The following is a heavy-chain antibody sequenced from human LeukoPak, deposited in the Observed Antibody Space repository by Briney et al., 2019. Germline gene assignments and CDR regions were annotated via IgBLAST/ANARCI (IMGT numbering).Heavy chain of an antibody. V-gene: IGHV3-74*01. CDR3: ARVGGSNAFDI. J-gene: IGHJ3*02. D-gene: IGHD1-26*01. Sequence: GGSLRLSCAASGFTFSSYWVHWVRQAPGKGLVWVSPINSDGSSTSYADSVKGRFTISRDNAKNTLSLQMNSLRAEDTAVYYCARVGGSNAFDIWGQGTMVIVS. CDR1: GFTFSSYW. CDR2: INSDGSST.